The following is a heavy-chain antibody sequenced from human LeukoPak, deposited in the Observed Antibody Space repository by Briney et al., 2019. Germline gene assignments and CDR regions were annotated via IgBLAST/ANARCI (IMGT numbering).Heavy chain of an antibody. CDR2: IYYSGST. CDR1: GGSISSGGYY. J-gene: IGHJ4*02. D-gene: IGHD6-6*01. CDR3: ARDFMDSSSDEFDY. Sequence: SETLSLTCTVSGGSISSGGYYWSWIRQHPGKGLEWIGYIYYSGSTYYNPSLKSRVTISVDTSKNQFSLKLSSVTAADTAVYYCARDFMDSSSDEFDYWGQGTLVTVSS. V-gene: IGHV4-31*03.